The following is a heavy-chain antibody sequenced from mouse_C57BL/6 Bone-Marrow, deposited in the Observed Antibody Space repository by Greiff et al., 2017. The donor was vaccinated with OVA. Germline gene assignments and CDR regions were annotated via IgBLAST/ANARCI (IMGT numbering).Heavy chain of an antibody. CDR2: ISSGSSTI. D-gene: IGHD1-1*01. Sequence: EVMLVESGGGLVKPGGSLKLSCAASGFTFSDYGMHWVRQAPEKGLEWVAYISSGSSTINYADTVKGRFTISRDNAKNTLFLQMTSLRSEDTAMYYCARRITTVVATDAYWGQGTLVTVSA. V-gene: IGHV5-17*01. J-gene: IGHJ3*01. CDR3: ARRITTVVATDAY. CDR1: GFTFSDYG.